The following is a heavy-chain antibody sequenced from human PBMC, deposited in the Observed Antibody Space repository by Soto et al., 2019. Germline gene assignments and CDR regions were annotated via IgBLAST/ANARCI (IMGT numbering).Heavy chain of an antibody. CDR3: ATGGYSYDGPNYYYYGMDV. Sequence: ASVKVSCKASGGTFSSYAISWVRQAPGQGLEWMGGIIPIFGTANYAQKFQGRVTITADESTSTAYMELSSLRSEDTAVYYCATGGYSYDGPNYYYYGMDVWGQGTTVTVSS. CDR2: IIPIFGTA. D-gene: IGHD5-18*01. CDR1: GGTFSSYA. V-gene: IGHV1-69*13. J-gene: IGHJ6*02.